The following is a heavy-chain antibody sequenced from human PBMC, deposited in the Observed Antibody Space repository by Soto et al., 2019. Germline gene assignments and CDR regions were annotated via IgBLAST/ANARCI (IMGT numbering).Heavy chain of an antibody. J-gene: IGHJ4*02. CDR1: GESISSYS. CDR2: VYRWTS. D-gene: IGHD3-22*01. CDR3: ERESLKETITITVVIGH. Sequence: QVQLQESGPGLVKPSETLSLICSVSGESISSYSWSLIRQPAGNGLEWLGRVYRWTSNYNTSLKRRLILSLATSKNQMTLDLRSVTAAETAVYYCERESLKETITITVVIGHWGQGTQVTVSS. V-gene: IGHV4-4*07.